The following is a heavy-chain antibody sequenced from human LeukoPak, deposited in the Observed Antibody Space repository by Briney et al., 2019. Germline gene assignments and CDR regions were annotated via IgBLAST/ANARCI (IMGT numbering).Heavy chain of an antibody. Sequence: SEILSLTCTVSSGSISTYYWSWVRQPPGKGLEWIGYIYYSGSTNYNPSLKSRVTISLDTPKNQFSLKLSSVTAADTAVYYCARHDAVVTARPFDYWGQGALVTVSS. J-gene: IGHJ4*02. V-gene: IGHV4-59*08. CDR3: ARHDAVVTARPFDY. CDR2: IYYSGST. D-gene: IGHD2-21*02. CDR1: SGSISTYY.